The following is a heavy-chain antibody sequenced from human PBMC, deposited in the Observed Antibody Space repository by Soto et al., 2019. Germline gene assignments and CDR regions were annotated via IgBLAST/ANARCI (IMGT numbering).Heavy chain of an antibody. CDR1: GGSSSSSNW. CDR2: IYHSGST. V-gene: IGHV4-4*02. CDR3: AREPLIAVAGSSTHAFDP. J-gene: IGHJ5*02. Sequence: PSETLSLTCAVSGGSSSSSNWCSWVRQPPGKGLEWIGEIYHSGSTNYNPSLKSRVTISVDKSKNQFSLKLSSVTAADTAVYYCAREPLIAVAGSSTHAFDPWGQGTLVTVSS. D-gene: IGHD6-19*01.